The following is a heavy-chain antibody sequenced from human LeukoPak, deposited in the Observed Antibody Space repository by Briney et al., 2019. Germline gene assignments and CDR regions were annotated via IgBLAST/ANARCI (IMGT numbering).Heavy chain of an antibody. Sequence: ASVKVSCKASGYTFTGYYMHWVRQAPGQGLEWMGWINPNSGGTNYAQKFQGRVTMTRDTSISTAYMELSRLGSDDTAVYYCARGAHYHDSSEGYDYWGQGTLVTVSS. CDR3: ARGAHYHDSSEGYDY. D-gene: IGHD3-22*01. J-gene: IGHJ4*02. CDR1: GYTFTGYY. V-gene: IGHV1-2*02. CDR2: INPNSGGT.